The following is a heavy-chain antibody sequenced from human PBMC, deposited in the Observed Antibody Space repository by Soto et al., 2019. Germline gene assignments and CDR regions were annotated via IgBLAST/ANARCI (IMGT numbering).Heavy chain of an antibody. Sequence: ASVKVSCKASGGTFSSYAISWVRQAPGQGLEWMGGIIPIFGTANYAQKFQGRVTITADESTSTAYMELSSLRSEDTAVYYCARGVVRGVKVPYYGMDVWGQGTTVTVSS. J-gene: IGHJ6*02. D-gene: IGHD3-10*01. CDR1: GGTFSSYA. CDR3: ARGVVRGVKVPYYGMDV. V-gene: IGHV1-69*13. CDR2: IIPIFGTA.